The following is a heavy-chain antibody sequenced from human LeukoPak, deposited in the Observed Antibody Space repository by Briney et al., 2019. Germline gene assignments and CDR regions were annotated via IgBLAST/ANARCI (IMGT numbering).Heavy chain of an antibody. V-gene: IGHV1-2*04. CDR3: ARGGPYYDSSRANDLNY. CDR2: INPNSGGT. D-gene: IGHD3-22*01. J-gene: IGHJ4*02. Sequence: ASVKVSCKASGYTFTDYYMQWVRQAPGQGHEWMGWINPNSGGTHYVQRFQGWVTMTRDTSISTAYMELSRLTSDDTAVYYCARGGPYYDSSRANDLNYWGQGTLVTVSS. CDR1: GYTFTDYY.